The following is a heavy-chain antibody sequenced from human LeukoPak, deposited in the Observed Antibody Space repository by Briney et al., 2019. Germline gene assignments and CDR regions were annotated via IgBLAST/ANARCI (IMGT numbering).Heavy chain of an antibody. V-gene: IGHV4-34*01. Sequence: SETLSLTCAVYGGSFSGYYWTWIRQSPEKGLEWIGEINHSGSTSYNPSLKSQVTISVDTSKSQFSLKLTSVTAADTAVYFCARGPLLTPRRYFDFWGQGTLVTVSS. CDR1: GGSFSGYY. J-gene: IGHJ4*02. CDR3: ARGPLLTPRRYFDF. D-gene: IGHD3-9*01. CDR2: INHSGST.